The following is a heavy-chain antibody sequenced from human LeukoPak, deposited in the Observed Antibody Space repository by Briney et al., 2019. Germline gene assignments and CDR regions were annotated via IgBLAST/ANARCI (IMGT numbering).Heavy chain of an antibody. CDR2: ISAYNGNT. V-gene: IGHV1-18*01. D-gene: IGHD3-10*01. Sequence: ASVTVSFKASGYTFTNYGISWVRPAPGQGLEWMGWISAYNGNTNYAQKLQGRVTMTTDTSTSTAYMELRSLRSDDTAVYYCARDQPRGSGSYPTVDPWGQGTLVTVSS. J-gene: IGHJ5*02. CDR3: ARDQPRGSGSYPTVDP. CDR1: GYTFTNYG.